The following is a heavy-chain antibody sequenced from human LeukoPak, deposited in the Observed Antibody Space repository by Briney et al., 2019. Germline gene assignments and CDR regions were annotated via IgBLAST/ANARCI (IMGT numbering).Heavy chain of an antibody. CDR3: AKGVGYYYYYGMDV. CDR2: INSDASTI. J-gene: IGHJ6*02. Sequence: PGGSLRLSCAASGLTFSSDWMHWVRQVPGKGLVWVSRINSDASTINYADSVKGRFTISRDNAKNTLYLQMNSLRAEDTAVYYCAKGVGYYYYYGMDVWGQGTTVTVSS. V-gene: IGHV3-74*01. CDR1: GLTFSSDW.